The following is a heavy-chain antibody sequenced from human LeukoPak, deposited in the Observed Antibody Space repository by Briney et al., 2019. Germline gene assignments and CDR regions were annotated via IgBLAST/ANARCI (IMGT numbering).Heavy chain of an antibody. V-gene: IGHV3-74*01. J-gene: IGHJ4*02. CDR2: INSDGSSA. D-gene: IGHD2-2*02. CDR3: AKNGRCSSTSCYTAFDY. Sequence: GGSLRLSCAASGFTFNNYWMHWVRQAPGKGLVWVSGINSDGSSATYADSVRGRFTISRDNSKNTLYLQMNSLRAEDTAVYYCAKNGRCSSTSCYTAFDYWGQGTLVTVSS. CDR1: GFTFNNYW.